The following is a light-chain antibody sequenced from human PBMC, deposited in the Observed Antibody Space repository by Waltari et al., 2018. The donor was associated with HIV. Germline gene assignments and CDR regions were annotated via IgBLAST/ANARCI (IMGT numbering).Light chain of an antibody. CDR3: AAWHDSLNGSWV. V-gene: IGLV1-44*01. CDR1: SSKIGSNT. J-gene: IGLJ3*02. CDR2: SNN. Sequence: QSVLTQPPSASGTPGQRVTISCSGSSSKIGSNTLNWYQQLPGTAPKLLIYSNNQRPSGVPDRFSGSKSGTSASLAISGLQSEDEADYYCAAWHDSLNGSWVFGGGTKLTVL.